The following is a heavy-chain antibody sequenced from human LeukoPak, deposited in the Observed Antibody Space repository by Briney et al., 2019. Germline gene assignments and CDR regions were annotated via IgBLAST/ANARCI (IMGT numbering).Heavy chain of an antibody. CDR1: GGSFSGYY. CDR2: INHSGST. V-gene: IGHV4-34*01. J-gene: IGHJ1*01. D-gene: IGHD3-22*01. Sequence: SETLSLTCAVYGGSFSGYYWSWIRQPPGKGLEWIGEINHSGSTNYNPSLKSRVTISVDTSKNQFSLKLSSVTAADTAVYYCARGPGDDNSGYSVEYFQHWGQGTLVTVSS. CDR3: ARGPGDDNSGYSVEYFQH.